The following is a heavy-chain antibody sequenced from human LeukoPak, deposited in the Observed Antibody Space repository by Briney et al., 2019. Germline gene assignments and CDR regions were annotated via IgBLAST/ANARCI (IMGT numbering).Heavy chain of an antibody. Sequence: SETLSLTCTVSGGSINSSSYYWGWIRQPPGNGLEWIGSIYYSGSTYYNPSLKSRVTISVDTSKNQFSLKLSSVTAADTAVYYCASGYYDSSGYYSLFDYWGQGTLVTVSS. J-gene: IGHJ4*02. CDR1: GGSINSSSYY. CDR2: IYYSGST. D-gene: IGHD3-22*01. CDR3: ASGYYDSSGYYSLFDY. V-gene: IGHV4-39*01.